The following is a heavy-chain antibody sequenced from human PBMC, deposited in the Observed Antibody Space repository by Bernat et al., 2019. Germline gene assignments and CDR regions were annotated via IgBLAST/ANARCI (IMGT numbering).Heavy chain of an antibody. J-gene: IGHJ4*02. Sequence: QVQLVESGGGVVQPGRSLRLSCAASGFTFSSYGMHWVRQAPGKGLEWVAVIWYDGSNKYYADSVKGRFTISRDNSKNTLYLQMNSLRAEDTAVYYCAREGIAAAGSPDYWGQGTLVTVSS. CDR3: AREGIAAAGSPDY. CDR1: GFTFSSYG. CDR2: IWYDGSNK. V-gene: IGHV3-33*01. D-gene: IGHD6-13*01.